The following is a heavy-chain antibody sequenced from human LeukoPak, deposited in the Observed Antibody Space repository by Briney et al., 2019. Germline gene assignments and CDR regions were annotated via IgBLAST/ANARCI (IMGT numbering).Heavy chain of an antibody. CDR3: AREGSFGVAVAGTFDY. J-gene: IGHJ4*02. V-gene: IGHV3-48*04. CDR2: ISSSSSTI. CDR1: GFTFSNYN. D-gene: IGHD6-19*01. Sequence: SGGSLRLSCAASGFTFSNYNMNWVRQAPGKGLEWVSYISSSSSTIYYADSVKGRFTISRDNAKNTLYLQMNSLRAEDTAVYYCAREGSFGVAVAGTFDYWGQGTLVTVSS.